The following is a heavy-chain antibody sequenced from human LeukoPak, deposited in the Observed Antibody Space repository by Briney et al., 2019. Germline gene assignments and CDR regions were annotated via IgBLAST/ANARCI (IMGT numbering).Heavy chain of an antibody. V-gene: IGHV3-9*01. D-gene: IGHD1-26*01. J-gene: IGHJ3*02. Sequence: GGSLRLSCAASGFTLDDYAMHWVRQAPGKGLEWVSGISWNSGSIGYADSVKGRFTISRDNAKNSLYLQMNSLRAEDTAVYYCARRRERTNAFDIWGQGTMVTVSS. CDR2: ISWNSGSI. CDR1: GFTLDDYA. CDR3: ARRRERTNAFDI.